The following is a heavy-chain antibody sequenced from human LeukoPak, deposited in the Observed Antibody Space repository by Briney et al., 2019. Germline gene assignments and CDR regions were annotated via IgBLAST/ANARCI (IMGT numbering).Heavy chain of an antibody. CDR1: GFTFSSYA. Sequence: PGGSLRLSCAASGFTFSSYAMSWVRQAPGRGLEWVSAISGSGGSTYYADSVKGRFTISRDNSKNTLYLQMNSLRAEDTAVYYCAKDTAGGMTPERYWGQGTLVTVSS. J-gene: IGHJ4*02. V-gene: IGHV3-23*01. CDR3: AKDTAGGMTPERY. D-gene: IGHD1-1*01. CDR2: ISGSGGST.